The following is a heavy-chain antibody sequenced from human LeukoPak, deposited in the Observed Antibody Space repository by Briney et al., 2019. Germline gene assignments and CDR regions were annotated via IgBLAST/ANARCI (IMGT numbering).Heavy chain of an antibody. CDR3: ARPSSYYYDSSGTSFDY. CDR1: GYTFTSYY. J-gene: IGHJ4*02. Sequence: GASVKVSCKASGYTFTSYYMHWVRQAPGQGLGWMGIINPSGGSTSYAQRFQGRVTMTRDTSTSTVYMELSSLRSEDTAVYYCARPSSYYYDSSGTSFDYWGQGTLVTVSS. D-gene: IGHD3-22*01. V-gene: IGHV1-46*01. CDR2: INPSGGST.